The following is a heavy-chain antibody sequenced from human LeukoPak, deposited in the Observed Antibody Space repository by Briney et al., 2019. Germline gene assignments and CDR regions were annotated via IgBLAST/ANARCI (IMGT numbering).Heavy chain of an antibody. CDR1: GGSISSYY. D-gene: IGHD2-15*01. J-gene: IGHJ4*02. CDR2: IYTSGST. V-gene: IGHV4-4*07. Sequence: SETLSLTCTVSGGSISSYYWSWIRQPAGKGLEWIGRIYTSGSTNYNPSLKSRVTMSVDTSKNQFSLKLSSVTAADTAVYFCVRDRQHCSGGNCYSEDLPDSWGQGIVVAVSS. CDR3: VRDRQHCSGGNCYSEDLPDS.